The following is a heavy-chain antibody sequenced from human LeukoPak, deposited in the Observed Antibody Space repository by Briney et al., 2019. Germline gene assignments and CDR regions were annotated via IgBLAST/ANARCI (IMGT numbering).Heavy chain of an antibody. CDR3: CSSGWYADVLGTIVSGDY. Sequence: GGSLRLSCSASGFTFSSYAMHWVRQAPGKGLEYVSAISSNGGSTYYADSVKGRFTISRDNSKNTLYLQMSSLRAEDTAVYYCCSSGWYADVLGTIVSGDYWGQGTLVTVSS. D-gene: IGHD6-19*01. V-gene: IGHV3-64D*06. CDR2: ISSNGGST. CDR1: GFTFSSYA. J-gene: IGHJ4*02.